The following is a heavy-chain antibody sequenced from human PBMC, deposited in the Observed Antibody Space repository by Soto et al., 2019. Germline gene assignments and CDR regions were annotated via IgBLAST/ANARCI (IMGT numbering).Heavy chain of an antibody. CDR2: TYYRSKWYN. CDR3: ARGHSDSGSLWRSYGMDV. Sequence: SQTLSLTCAISGDSVTSNTASWNWIRQSPSRGLEWLGRTYYRSKWYNDYVISVKSRITINPDTSKNQFSLHLNSVTPEHTAVYYRARGHSDSGSLWRSYGMDVRGPGTTVNVSS. D-gene: IGHD3-10*01. J-gene: IGHJ6*02. V-gene: IGHV6-1*01. CDR1: GDSVTSNTAS.